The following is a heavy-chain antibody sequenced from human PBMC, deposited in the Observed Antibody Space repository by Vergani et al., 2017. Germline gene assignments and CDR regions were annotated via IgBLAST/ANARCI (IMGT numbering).Heavy chain of an antibody. CDR1: GFTFSNAW. D-gene: IGHD1-7*01. CDR2: IKSKTDGGTT. Sequence: EVQLVESGGGLVKPGGSLRLSCAASGFTFSNAWMSWVRQAPGKGLEWVGRIKSKTDGGTTDYAAPVKGRFTISRDDSKNTLYLQMNSLKTEDTAVYYCAKDLDWNFVSWFDPWGQGTLVTVSS. CDR3: AKDLDWNFVSWFDP. V-gene: IGHV3-15*01. J-gene: IGHJ5*02.